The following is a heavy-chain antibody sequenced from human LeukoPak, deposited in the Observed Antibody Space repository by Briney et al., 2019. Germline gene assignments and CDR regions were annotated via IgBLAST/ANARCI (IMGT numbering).Heavy chain of an antibody. J-gene: IGHJ3*01. CDR2: INSGGNEG. CDR1: GFTFSGFW. Sequence: GGSLRLSCAVSGFTFSGFWMSWSRQAPGKGLEWVASINSGGNEGYYADVVKGRFTISRDNAKNSLYLQINSLRAEDTAVYYCARSSYSSSSSVWGQGTMVTVSS. CDR3: ARSSYSSSSSV. D-gene: IGHD6-6*01. V-gene: IGHV3-7*05.